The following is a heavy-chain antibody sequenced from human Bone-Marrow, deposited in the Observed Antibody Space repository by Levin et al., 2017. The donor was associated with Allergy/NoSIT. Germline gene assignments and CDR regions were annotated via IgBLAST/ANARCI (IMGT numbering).Heavy chain of an antibody. CDR3: ARGAPLRYFDWLLSAPEYYGMDV. J-gene: IGHJ6*02. D-gene: IGHD3-9*01. Sequence: GESLKISCKASGYTFTSYDINWVRQATGQGLEWMGWMNPNSGNTGYAQKFQGRVTMTRNTSISTAYMELSSLRSEDTAVYYCARGAPLRYFDWLLSAPEYYGMDVWGQGTTVTVSS. CDR2: MNPNSGNT. V-gene: IGHV1-8*01. CDR1: GYTFTSYD.